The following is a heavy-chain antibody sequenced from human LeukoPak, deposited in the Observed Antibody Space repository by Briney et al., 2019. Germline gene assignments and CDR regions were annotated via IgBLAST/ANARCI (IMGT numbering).Heavy chain of an antibody. V-gene: IGHV1-2*02. D-gene: IGHD2-2*01. CDR3: ARDRTDCSSTSCYVDLGYYFDY. CDR2: INPNSGGT. CDR1: GYTFTGYY. J-gene: IGHJ4*02. Sequence: ASVKVSCKASGYTFTGYYMHSVRQAPGQGLEWMGWINPNSGGTNYAQKFQGRVTMTRDTSISTAYMELSRLRSDDTAVYYCARDRTDCSSTSCYVDLGYYFDYWGQGTLVTVSS.